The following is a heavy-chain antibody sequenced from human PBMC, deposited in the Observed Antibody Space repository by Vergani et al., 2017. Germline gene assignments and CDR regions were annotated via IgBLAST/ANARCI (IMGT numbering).Heavy chain of an antibody. CDR2: VYHSGYT. CDR1: GYSIGSPYY. CDR3: VRDPWESGGPYSGC. Sequence: QVQLQESGPGLVKPSETLSLSCGVSGYSIGSPYYWGWFRQPPRKGLEWIGSVYHSGYTFYSPSLKSRVSMSVDTSKNQFSLRVNSVTAADTAVYYCVRDPWESGGPYSGCWGRGTLVSVSS. J-gene: IGHJ4*02. D-gene: IGHD2-15*01. V-gene: IGHV4-38-2*02.